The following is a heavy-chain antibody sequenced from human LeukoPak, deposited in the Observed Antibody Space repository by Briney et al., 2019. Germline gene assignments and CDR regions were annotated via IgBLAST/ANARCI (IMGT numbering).Heavy chain of an antibody. CDR1: GGSISSGGYS. D-gene: IGHD6-13*01. CDR3: ARSSVPAAGYFDC. Sequence: SETLSLTCAVSGGSISSGGYSWSWIRQPPGKGLEWIGYIYHSGSTYYNPSLKSRVTISVDRSKNQFSLKLSSVTAADTAVYYCARSSVPAAGYFDCWGQGTLVTVSS. CDR2: IYHSGST. V-gene: IGHV4-30-2*01. J-gene: IGHJ4*02.